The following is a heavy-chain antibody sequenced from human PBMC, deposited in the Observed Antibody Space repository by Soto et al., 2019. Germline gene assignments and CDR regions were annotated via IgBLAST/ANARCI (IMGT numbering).Heavy chain of an antibody. CDR2: IIPIFGTA. CDR3: ATHFRPMIVVVIDYIS. J-gene: IGHJ4*02. D-gene: IGHD3-22*01. CDR1: GGTFSSYA. Sequence: QVQLVQSGAEVNKPGSSVKVSCKASGGTFSSYAISWVRQAPGQGLEWMGGIIPIFGTANYAQKFQGRVTITADESTSTAYMELSSLRSEDTAVYYCATHFRPMIVVVIDYISWGQGTLVTVSS. V-gene: IGHV1-69*12.